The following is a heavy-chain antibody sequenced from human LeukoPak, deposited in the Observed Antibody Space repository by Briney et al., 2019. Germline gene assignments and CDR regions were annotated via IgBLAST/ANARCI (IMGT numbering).Heavy chain of an antibody. CDR2: MIPIFGTA. Sequence: SVKVSCKASGGTFSSYAIGWVRQAPGQGLEWMGGMIPIFGTANYAQKFQGRVTITADESTSTAYMELSSLRSEDTAVYYCARGVVVVPAAIPNWFDPWGQGTLVTVSS. V-gene: IGHV1-69*13. CDR3: ARGVVVVPAAIPNWFDP. J-gene: IGHJ5*02. CDR1: GGTFSSYA. D-gene: IGHD2-2*01.